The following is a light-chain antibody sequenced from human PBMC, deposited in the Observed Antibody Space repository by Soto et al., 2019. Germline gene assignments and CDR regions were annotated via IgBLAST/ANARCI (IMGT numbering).Light chain of an antibody. CDR1: SSNIGSNY. J-gene: IGLJ1*01. Sequence: QSVLTQPPSASGTPGQRVTISCSGSSSNIGSNYVYWYQQLPGTAPKLLIYRNNQRPSGVPDRFSGSKSGTSASLAISGLRSEDEAVYYCAAWDDSLSGGYVFGTGTKVTVL. CDR3: AAWDDSLSGGYV. CDR2: RNN. V-gene: IGLV1-47*01.